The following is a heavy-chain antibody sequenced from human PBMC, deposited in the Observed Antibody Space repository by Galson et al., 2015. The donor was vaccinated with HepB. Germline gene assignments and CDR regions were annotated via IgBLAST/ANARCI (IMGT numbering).Heavy chain of an antibody. V-gene: IGHV1-3*01. J-gene: IGHJ4*02. CDR2: INAGNGNT. CDR3: ARDRTPITMVQGVMGSFDY. Sequence: SVKVSCKASGYTFTSYAMHWVRQAPGQRLEWMGWINAGNGNTKYSQKFQGRVTITRDTSASTAYMELSSLRSEDTAVYYCARDRTPITMVQGVMGSFDYWGQGTLVTVSS. CDR1: GYTFTSYA. D-gene: IGHD3-10*01.